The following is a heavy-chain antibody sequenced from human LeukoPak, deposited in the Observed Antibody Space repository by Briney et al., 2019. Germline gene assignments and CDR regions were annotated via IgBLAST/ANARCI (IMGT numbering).Heavy chain of an antibody. J-gene: IGHJ5*02. Sequence: GGSLRLSCAASGFTFSSYSMNWVRRAPGKGLEWVSYISSSSSTIYYADSVKGRFTISRDNAKNSLYLQMNSLRAEDTAVYYCARDKLGMRWNNWFDPWGQGTLVTVSS. CDR3: ARDKLGMRWNNWFDP. V-gene: IGHV3-48*01. D-gene: IGHD7-27*01. CDR2: ISSSSSTI. CDR1: GFTFSSYS.